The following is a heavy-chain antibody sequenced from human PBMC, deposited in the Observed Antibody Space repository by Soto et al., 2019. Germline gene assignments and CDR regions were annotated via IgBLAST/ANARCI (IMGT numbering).Heavy chain of an antibody. D-gene: IGHD3-22*01. V-gene: IGHV3-30*18. Sequence: PGVSMRLSWSACRITLRSDGMHCSRPAPGKGLEWVAVISYDLRNKYYADSVKGRFTISREKSTNTLYLQMNSLRAEDTAVYYRAEDYDDSSGYYLKYWGQGNLVTVSS. CDR2: ISYDLRNK. CDR3: AEDYDDSSGYYLKY. J-gene: IGHJ4*02. CDR1: RITLRSDG.